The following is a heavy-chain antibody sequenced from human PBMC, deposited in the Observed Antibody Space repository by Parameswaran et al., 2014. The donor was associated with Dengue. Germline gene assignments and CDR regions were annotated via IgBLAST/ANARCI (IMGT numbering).Heavy chain of an antibody. CDR3: AHFRGLVSGSDLSIVYFDY. Sequence: PGKALEWLALIYWDDDKRYSPSLKSRLTITKDTSKNQVVLTMTNMDPVDTATYYCAHFRGLVSGSDLSIVYFDYWGQGTLVTVSS. CDR2: IYWDDDK. J-gene: IGHJ4*02. D-gene: IGHD5-12*01. V-gene: IGHV2-5*02.